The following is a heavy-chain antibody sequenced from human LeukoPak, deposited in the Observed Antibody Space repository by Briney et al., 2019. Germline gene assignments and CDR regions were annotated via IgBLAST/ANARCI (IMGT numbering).Heavy chain of an antibody. CDR2: ISWNSGSI. V-gene: IGHV3-9*01. CDR1: GFTFDDYA. J-gene: IGHJ3*02. D-gene: IGHD6-13*01. CDR3: ANNFLGSSWWGAFDI. Sequence: PGGSLRLSCAASGFTFDDYAMHWVRQAPGKGLGWVSGISWNSGSIGYADSVKGRFTISRDNAKNSLYLQMNSLRAEDTALYYCANNFLGSSWWGAFDIWGQGTMVTVSS.